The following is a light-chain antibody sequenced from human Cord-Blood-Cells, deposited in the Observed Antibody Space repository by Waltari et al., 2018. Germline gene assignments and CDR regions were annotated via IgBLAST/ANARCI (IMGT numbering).Light chain of an antibody. CDR2: WAS. CDR3: QQYYSTPYS. V-gene: IGKV4-1*01. J-gene: IGKJ2*03. Sequence: DIVMTKSPDHLAVSLGERATINCQYSQSVLYSSNNKNDLAWYQQKPGQPPKLLIYWASTRESGVPDRFSGSGSGTDFTLTISSLQAEDVAVYYCQQYYSTPYSFGQGTKLEIK. CDR1: QSVLYSSNNKND.